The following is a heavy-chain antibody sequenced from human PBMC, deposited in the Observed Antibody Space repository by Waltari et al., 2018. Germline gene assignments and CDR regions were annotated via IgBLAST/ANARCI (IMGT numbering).Heavy chain of an antibody. CDR2: INHSGST. CDR3: ARESGSSGYYHAFDI. CDR1: GGSFSGYY. D-gene: IGHD3-22*01. V-gene: IGHV4-34*01. Sequence: QVQLQQWGAGLLKPSETLSLTCAVYGGSFSGYYWSWIRQPPGKGLEWIGEINHSGSTNYNPSLKSRVTISVDTSKNQFSLKLSSVTAADTAVYYCARESGSSGYYHAFDIWGQGTMVTVSS. J-gene: IGHJ3*02.